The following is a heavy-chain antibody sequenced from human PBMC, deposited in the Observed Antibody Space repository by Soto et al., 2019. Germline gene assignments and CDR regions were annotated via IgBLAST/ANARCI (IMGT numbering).Heavy chain of an antibody. D-gene: IGHD3-16*02. J-gene: IGHJ5*02. CDR3: ARAVYDYVWGSYRYSWFDP. CDR2: IYHSGST. V-gene: IGHV4-30-2*01. Sequence: SETLSLTCAVSGGSISSGGYSWSWIRQPPGKGLEWIGYIYHSGSTYYNPSLKSRVTISVDRSKNQFSLKLSSVTAADTAVYYCARAVYDYVWGSYRYSWFDPWGQGTLVTVSS. CDR1: GGSISSGGYS.